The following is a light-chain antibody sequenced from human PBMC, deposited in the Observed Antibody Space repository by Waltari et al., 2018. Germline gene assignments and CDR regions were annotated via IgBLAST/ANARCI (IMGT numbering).Light chain of an antibody. CDR2: RVS. CDR3: MQGTHWPWT. J-gene: IGKJ1*01. V-gene: IGKV2-30*01. Sequence: DVVMTQSPLSLPVALGQPASISCKSSQGLVSSGGNTILNWFQQRPGQSPRRLIYRVSNRDSGVPDRFSGSGSGTDFTLKISRVEAEDVGIYYCMQGTHWPWTFGQGTKVEFK. CDR1: QGLVSSGGNTI.